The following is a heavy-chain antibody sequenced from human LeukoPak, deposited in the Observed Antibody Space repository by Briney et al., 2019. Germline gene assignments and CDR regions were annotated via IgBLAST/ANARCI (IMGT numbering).Heavy chain of an antibody. D-gene: IGHD3-22*01. CDR1: GGSFSGYY. V-gene: IGHV4-34*01. J-gene: IGHJ3*02. CDR3: ARVRGGDSSGYQDPDAFDI. Sequence: SETLSLTCAVYGGSFSGYYWSWIRQPPGKGLEWIGEIYHSGSTNYNPSLKSRVTISVDKSKNQFSLKLSSVTAADTAVHYCARVRGGDSSGYQDPDAFDIWGQGTMVTVSS. CDR2: IYHSGST.